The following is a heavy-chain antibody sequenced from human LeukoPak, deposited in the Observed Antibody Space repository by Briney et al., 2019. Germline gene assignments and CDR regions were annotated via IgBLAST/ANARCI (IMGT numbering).Heavy chain of an antibody. J-gene: IGHJ1*01. V-gene: IGHV3-48*01. CDR3: ARTTGYCSGGNCYRYFQK. Sequence: PGGSPRLSCAASGFSISIFSMDWVRQTPGKGLEWIPYISHDGSTAYYADSVKGRFTISRDNAENSLFLQMNSLRVEDTAVYYCARTTGYCSGGNCYRYFQKWGQGTLVSVSS. D-gene: IGHD2-15*01. CDR1: GFSISIFS. CDR2: ISHDGSTA.